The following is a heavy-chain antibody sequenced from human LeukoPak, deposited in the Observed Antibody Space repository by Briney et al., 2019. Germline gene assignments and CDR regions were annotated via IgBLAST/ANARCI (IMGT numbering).Heavy chain of an antibody. D-gene: IGHD3-10*01. J-gene: IGHJ6*02. V-gene: IGHV1-3*01. CDR1: GYTFTSYD. CDR3: AREVYYYGSGSYYNPYYYGMDV. CDR2: INAGNGNT. Sequence: GASVKVSCKASGYTFTSYDFNWVRQATGQRLEWMGWINAGNGNTKYSQKFQGRVTITRDTSASTAYMELSSLRSEDTAVYYCAREVYYYGSGSYYNPYYYGMDVWGQGTTVTVSS.